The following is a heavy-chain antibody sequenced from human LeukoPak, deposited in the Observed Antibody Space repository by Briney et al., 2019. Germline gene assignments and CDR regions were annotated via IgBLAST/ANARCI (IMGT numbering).Heavy chain of an antibody. J-gene: IGHJ4*02. CDR2: INPNSGGT. V-gene: IGHV1-2*06. CDR1: GYTFTGYY. CDR3: ARAGLKSYYYASSGSGPGDY. D-gene: IGHD3-22*01. Sequence: ASVKVSCKASGYTFTGYYMHWVRQAPGQGLEWMGRINPNSGGTNYAQKFQGRVTMTRDTSISPAYMELSRLRSDDTAVYYCARAGLKSYYYASSGSGPGDYWGQGTLVTVSS.